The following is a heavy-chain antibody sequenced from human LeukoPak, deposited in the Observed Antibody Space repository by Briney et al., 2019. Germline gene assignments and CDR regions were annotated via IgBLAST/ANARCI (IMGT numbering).Heavy chain of an antibody. CDR1: GGSFNTYS. J-gene: IGHJ4*02. D-gene: IGHD6-19*01. V-gene: IGHV4-59*08. Sequence: PSETLSLTCTVSGGSFNTYSWGWIRQSPGKGLEWIGYIYSSGTTNYNPSLMSRVTMSIDDSENQFSLKLSSVTAADTDLYYCARHGSGWSFDYWGRGALVTVSS. CDR3: ARHGSGWSFDY. CDR2: IYSSGTT.